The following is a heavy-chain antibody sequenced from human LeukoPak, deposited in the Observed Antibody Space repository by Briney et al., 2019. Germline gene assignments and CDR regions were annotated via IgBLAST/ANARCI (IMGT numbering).Heavy chain of an antibody. J-gene: IGHJ3*02. D-gene: IGHD5-24*01. CDR2: ISSSGSTI. CDR1: GFTCSSYE. V-gene: IGHV3-48*03. CDR3: ASLYGSYDAFDI. Sequence: GGYLRRSSAASGFTCSSYEMNWVRQAPGQGREWVSYISSSGSTIYYADSVKGRFTIYRDNAKNSLYLQMNSLRAEDTAVYYCASLYGSYDAFDIWGQGTMVTVSS.